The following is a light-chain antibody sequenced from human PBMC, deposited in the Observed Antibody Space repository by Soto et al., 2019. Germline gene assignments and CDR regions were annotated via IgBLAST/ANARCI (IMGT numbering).Light chain of an antibody. CDR2: KTS. V-gene: IGKV1-5*03. CDR3: QHYNDYSWT. CDR1: QSISVW. Sequence: DIHMTQSPSTLSASVVDRVTITCRASQSISVWLAWYQQKPGKAPNLLIYKTSSLETGVPSRSSGSASGIEFTLTISSLQPDDFATYYCQHYNDYSWTFGQGTKVEIK. J-gene: IGKJ1*01.